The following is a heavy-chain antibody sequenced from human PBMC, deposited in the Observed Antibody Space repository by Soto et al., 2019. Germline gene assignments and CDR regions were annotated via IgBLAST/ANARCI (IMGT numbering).Heavy chain of an antibody. CDR1: GGTFSSYA. D-gene: IGHD6-13*01. V-gene: IGHV1-69*01. J-gene: IGHJ4*02. CDR3: VRDPTSAAGTPLPYYFDY. Sequence: QVQLVQSGAEVKKPGSSVKVSCKASGGTFSSYAISWVRQAPGQGLEWMGGIIPIFGTANYAQKFQGRVTITADESTSTAYMELSSLRSEDTAVYYCVRDPTSAAGTPLPYYFDYWGQGTLVTVSS. CDR2: IIPIFGTA.